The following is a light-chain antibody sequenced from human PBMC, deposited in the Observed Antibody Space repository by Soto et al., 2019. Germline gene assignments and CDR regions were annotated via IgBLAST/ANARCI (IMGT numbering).Light chain of an antibody. CDR2: GNS. Sequence: QSVLTQPPSVSGATGQRVTISCTGSSSNIGAGYDVHWYQQLPGTAPKLLIYGNSNRPSGVPDRFSGSKSGTSASLAITGLQAEDEADYYCQSYDSSLRVFGGGTKVTVL. J-gene: IGLJ2*01. CDR1: SSNIGAGYD. CDR3: QSYDSSLRV. V-gene: IGLV1-40*01.